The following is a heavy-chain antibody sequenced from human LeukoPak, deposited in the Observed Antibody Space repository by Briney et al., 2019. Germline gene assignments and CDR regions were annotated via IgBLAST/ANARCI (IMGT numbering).Heavy chain of an antibody. D-gene: IGHD6-6*01. CDR3: ARVGIAARPGYYYYYYMDV. J-gene: IGHJ6*03. CDR1: GGSISSGGYY. Sequence: PSQTLSLTCTVSGGSISSGGYYWSWIRQPPGKGLEWIGYIYHSGSTYYNPSLKSRVTISVDRSKNQFSLKLSSVTAADTAVYYCARVGIAARPGYYYYYYMDVWGKGTTVTVSS. V-gene: IGHV4-30-2*01. CDR2: IYHSGST.